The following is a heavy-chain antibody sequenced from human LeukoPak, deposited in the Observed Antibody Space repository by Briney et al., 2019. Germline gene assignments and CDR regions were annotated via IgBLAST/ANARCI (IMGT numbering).Heavy chain of an antibody. Sequence: TSETLSLTCTVSGGSISSTSYYWGWIRQPPGKGLEWIGSIYYSGSTYYNPSLKSRVTISVDTSKNQFSLKLSSVTAADTAVYYCARDVTYYYDSSGYYRLGWFDPWGQGTLVTVSS. CDR2: IYYSGST. CDR1: GGSISSTSYY. CDR3: ARDVTYYYDSSGYYRLGWFDP. D-gene: IGHD3-22*01. V-gene: IGHV4-39*07. J-gene: IGHJ5*02.